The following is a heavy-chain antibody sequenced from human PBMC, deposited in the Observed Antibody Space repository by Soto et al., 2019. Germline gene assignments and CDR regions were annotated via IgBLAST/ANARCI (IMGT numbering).Heavy chain of an antibody. J-gene: IGHJ4*02. CDR2: ISSGSSYI. Sequence: EVQLVESGGGLVNAGGSLRLSCAASGFTFSSHSMNWVRQAPGKGLEWVSSISSGSSYIYYAESVKGRFTISRDNAKNALYLQMNSLRGEDTAVYYCARDPGYCSGGNCYALYYFDCWGQGTLVTVSS. CDR3: ARDPGYCSGGNCYALYYFDC. D-gene: IGHD2-15*01. V-gene: IGHV3-21*01. CDR1: GFTFSSHS.